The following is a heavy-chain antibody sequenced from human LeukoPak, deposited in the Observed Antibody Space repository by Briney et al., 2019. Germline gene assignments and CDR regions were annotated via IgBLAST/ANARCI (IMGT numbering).Heavy chain of an antibody. D-gene: IGHD1-14*01. J-gene: IGHJ4*02. V-gene: IGHV3-48*02. CDR3: ATNPSGAHYFDF. CDR1: GLTVSSNY. Sequence: GGSLRLSCAPSGLTVSSNYMSWVRQAPGKGLEWISYISGSSSTIYYADSVKGRFTISRDNAKNSLFLQMNSLRDEDSAVYYCATNPSGAHYFDFWGQGSLVTVSS. CDR2: ISGSSSTI.